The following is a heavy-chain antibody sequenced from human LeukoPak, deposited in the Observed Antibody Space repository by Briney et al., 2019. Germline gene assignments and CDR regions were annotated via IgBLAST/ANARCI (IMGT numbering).Heavy chain of an antibody. CDR3: ARRNDILTPLWVDY. Sequence: SETLSLTCTVSGYSISSGYYWGWIRQPPGKGLEWIGSIYHSGSTYYNPSLKSRVTISVDTSKNQFSLKLSSVTAADTAVYYCARRNDILTPLWVDYWGQGTLVTVSS. CDR1: GYSISSGYY. V-gene: IGHV4-38-2*02. D-gene: IGHD3-9*01. J-gene: IGHJ4*02. CDR2: IYHSGST.